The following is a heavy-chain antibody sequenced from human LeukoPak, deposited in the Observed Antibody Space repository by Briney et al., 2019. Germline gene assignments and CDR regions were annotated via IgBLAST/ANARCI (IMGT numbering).Heavy chain of an antibody. J-gene: IGHJ3*02. V-gene: IGHV4-4*07. D-gene: IGHD1-1*01. CDR1: GVSIRSYS. Sequence: SETLSLTCSVSGVSIRSYSWSWIRQPSGKGLEWIGRIQTSGSTNYNPSLRSRVTMSVDTSKNQFSLKLSSVTAAGTAVYYCSRQRTHWNDASGHAFDIWGQGTMVTVSS. CDR2: IQTSGST. CDR3: SRQRTHWNDASGHAFDI.